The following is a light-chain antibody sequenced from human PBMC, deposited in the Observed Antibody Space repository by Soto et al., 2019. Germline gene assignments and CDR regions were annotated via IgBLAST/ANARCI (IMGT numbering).Light chain of an antibody. CDR1: QSVSSY. V-gene: IGKV3-15*01. J-gene: IGKJ4*01. CDR3: QQYNKLPRT. Sequence: EIVLTQSPATLSLSPGETATLSCRASQSVSSYLALYQQKPGQAPRILIYGASTRATDIAARFSGSWSGKESTLTISRLQSDDDPEYYCQQYNKLPRTFGRGTQVDIK. CDR2: GAS.